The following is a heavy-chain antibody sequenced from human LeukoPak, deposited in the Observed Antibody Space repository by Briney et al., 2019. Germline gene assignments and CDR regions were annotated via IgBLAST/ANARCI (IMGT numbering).Heavy chain of an antibody. Sequence: ASVKVSCKASGYTFTSYYMHWVRQAPGQGLGWMGIINVCGGITSYAQKFPGRVTMTRDMSTSTVYMELSSLRSEDTAVYYCASYYGGLVGYWGQGTLVNVSS. CDR2: INVCGGIT. D-gene: IGHD3-22*01. V-gene: IGHV1-46*01. CDR3: ASYYGGLVGY. CDR1: GYTFTSYY. J-gene: IGHJ4*02.